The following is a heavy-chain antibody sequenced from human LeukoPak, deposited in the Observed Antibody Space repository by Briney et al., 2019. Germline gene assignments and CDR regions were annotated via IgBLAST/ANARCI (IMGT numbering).Heavy chain of an antibody. CDR2: IWYDGNNK. CDR3: AREGDSSGYFDY. CDR1: GFTFSSYG. D-gene: IGHD3-22*01. J-gene: IGHJ4*02. V-gene: IGHV3-33*01. Sequence: PGGSLRLSCAASGFTFSSYGMHWVRQAPGKGLEWVAIIWYDGNNKYYADSVKGRFTISRDNSKNTLYLQMNSLRAEDTAVYYCAREGDSSGYFDYWGQGTLVTVSS.